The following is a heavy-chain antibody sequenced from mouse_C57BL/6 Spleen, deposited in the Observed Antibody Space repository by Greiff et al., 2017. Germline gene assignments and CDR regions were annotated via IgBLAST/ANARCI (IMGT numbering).Heavy chain of an antibody. Sequence: EVNVVESGGGLVKPGGSLKLSCAASGFTFSSYAMSWVRQTPEKRLEWVATISDGGSYTYYPDNVKGRFTISRDNAKNNLYLQMSHLKSEDTAMYYCAREGITTAWYFEVWGTGTTVTVSS. J-gene: IGHJ1*03. V-gene: IGHV5-4*01. CDR3: AREGITTAWYFEV. D-gene: IGHD1-1*01. CDR1: GFTFSSYA. CDR2: ISDGGSYT.